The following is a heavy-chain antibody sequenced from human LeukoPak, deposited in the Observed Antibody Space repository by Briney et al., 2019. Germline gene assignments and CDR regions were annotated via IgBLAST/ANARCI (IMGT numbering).Heavy chain of an antibody. D-gene: IGHD6-19*01. CDR1: GFGVSRYA. CDR2: ITNNNGKT. J-gene: IGHJ4*02. Sequence: GGSLRLSCAASGFGVSRYAMSWVRQVPGKGLEWVSSITNNNGKTYYADSVKGRFSISRDESENTGYLQMNSLRVEDTAIYFCAKDHPSSGWPTFQYWGQGTRVTVSP. V-gene: IGHV3-23*01. CDR3: AKDHPSSGWPTFQY.